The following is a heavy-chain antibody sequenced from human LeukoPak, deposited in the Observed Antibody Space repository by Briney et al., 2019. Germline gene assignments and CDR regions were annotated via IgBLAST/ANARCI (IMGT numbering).Heavy chain of an antibody. V-gene: IGHV1-2*02. CDR3: ARGGVHSSPGEGWFDP. CDR1: GYTFTGYY. J-gene: IGHJ5*02. CDR2: INPNSGGT. D-gene: IGHD6-13*01. Sequence: VASVKVSCKASGYTFTGYYMHWVRQAPGQGLEWMGWINPNSGGTNYAQKFQGRVTMTRDTSISTAYMELSRLRSDDTAVYYCARGGVHSSPGEGWFDPWGQGTLVTVSS.